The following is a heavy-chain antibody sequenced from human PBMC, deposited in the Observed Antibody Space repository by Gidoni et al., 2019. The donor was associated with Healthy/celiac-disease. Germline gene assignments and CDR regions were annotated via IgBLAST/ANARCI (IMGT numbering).Heavy chain of an antibody. J-gene: IGHJ6*02. CDR2: IIPICGTA. D-gene: IGHD4-4*01. Sequence: QVQLVQSGAEVKKPGSSVKVSCKASGGPFSSYAISWVRQAPGQGLEWMGGIIPICGTANYAQKFQGRVTITADESTSTAYMELSSLRSEDTAVYYCVRDDLHGPSYGMDVWGQGTTVTVSS. CDR3: VRDDLHGPSYGMDV. CDR1: GGPFSSYA. V-gene: IGHV1-69*01.